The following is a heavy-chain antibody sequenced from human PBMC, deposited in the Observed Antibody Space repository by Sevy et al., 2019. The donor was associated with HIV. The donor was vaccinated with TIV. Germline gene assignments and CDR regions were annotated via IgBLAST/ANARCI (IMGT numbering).Heavy chain of an antibody. V-gene: IGHV7-4-1*02. D-gene: IGHD3-16*02. J-gene: IGHJ4*02. CDR1: GYTFTSYA. Sequence: ASVKVSCKASGYTFTSYAMNWVRRAPGQGLEWMGWINTNTGNPTYAQGFTGRFVFSLDTSVSTAYLQISSLKAEDTAVYYCAVPLSYDYIWGSYRQGGYYFDYWGQGTLVTVSS. CDR2: INTNTGNP. CDR3: AVPLSYDYIWGSYRQGGYYFDY.